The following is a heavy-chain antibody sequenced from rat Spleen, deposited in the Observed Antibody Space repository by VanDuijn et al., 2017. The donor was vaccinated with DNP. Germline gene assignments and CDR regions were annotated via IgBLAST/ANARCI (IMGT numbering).Heavy chain of an antibody. J-gene: IGHJ1*01. D-gene: IGHD1-11*01. CDR2: ISYDGLTT. CDR1: GFTFSNYY. V-gene: IGHV5-7*01. CDR3: AKEFGGYWYFDF. Sequence: EVQLVESGGGLVQPGRSLKLSCAASGFTFSNYYMAWVRQAPKKGLEWVATISYDGLTTYYRDSVRGRFTISRDNAISTLYLQMDSLRSEDTATYYCAKEFGGYWYFDFWGPGTMVTVSS.